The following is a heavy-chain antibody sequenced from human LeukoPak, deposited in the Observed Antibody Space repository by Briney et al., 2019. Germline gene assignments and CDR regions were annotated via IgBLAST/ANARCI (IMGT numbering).Heavy chain of an antibody. CDR1: GFTFSSYW. V-gene: IGHV3-74*01. CDR2: INSDGSRT. CDR3: ARVGARLGAFDI. D-gene: IGHD6-25*01. Sequence: GGSLRLSCAASGFTFSSYWMHWVRHAPGKGLVWVSRINSDGSRTNYADSVKGRFTISRDNAKNTLYLQMNSLRAEDTAVYYCARVGARLGAFDIWGQGTMVTVSS. J-gene: IGHJ3*02.